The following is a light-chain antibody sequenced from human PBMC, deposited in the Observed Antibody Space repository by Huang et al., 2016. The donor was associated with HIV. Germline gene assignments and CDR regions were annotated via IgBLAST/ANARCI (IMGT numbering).Light chain of an antibody. CDR1: QSVANY. Sequence: EIVLTQSPATLSLSPGDRATLSCRASQSVANYLAWYQQKPGQAPRLLIYDASNRAAGVPDRFSGSGSGTDFTLTISSLEPEDFAIYYCQQRSNWITFGQGTRLEIK. CDR3: QQRSNWIT. V-gene: IGKV3-11*01. CDR2: DAS. J-gene: IGKJ5*01.